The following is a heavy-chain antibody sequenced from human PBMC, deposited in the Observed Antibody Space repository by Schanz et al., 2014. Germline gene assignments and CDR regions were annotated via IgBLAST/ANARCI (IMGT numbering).Heavy chain of an antibody. D-gene: IGHD3-10*01. V-gene: IGHV1-46*01. J-gene: IGHJ4*02. CDR3: ARDRVSFVRGPLGVD. CDR2: INPSSGTT. Sequence: QVQLVQSGAEVKKPGVSVKVSCKASGYTFTTYYIHWVRQAPGQGLEWMGKINPSSGTTRIAQNCQDRVTMTTDTSTGITSLELRNLKSDDTAVYYCARDRVSFVRGPLGVDWGQGTQVIVSS. CDR1: GYTFTTYY.